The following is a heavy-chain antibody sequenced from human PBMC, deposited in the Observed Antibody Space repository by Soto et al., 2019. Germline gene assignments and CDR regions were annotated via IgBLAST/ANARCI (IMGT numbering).Heavy chain of an antibody. J-gene: IGHJ5*02. CDR3: ARDPIYYDSTGYGVWFDP. CDR1: GGSILNGGHY. V-gene: IGHV4-31*03. D-gene: IGHD3-22*01. CDR2: IFFSGNT. Sequence: PSETLSLTCTVSGGSILNGGHYWTWIRQHPGKGLEWIGRIFFSGNTHYNPALKSRLTFSLDTAKNQFSLKLTSVTAADTAIYYCARDPIYYDSTGYGVWFDPWGQGTLVTVSS.